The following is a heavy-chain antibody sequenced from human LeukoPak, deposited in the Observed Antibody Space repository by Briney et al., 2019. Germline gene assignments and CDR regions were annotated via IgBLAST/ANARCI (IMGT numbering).Heavy chain of an antibody. Sequence: PSETLSLTCTVSGGSISSYYWSWIRQPPGKGLEWIGYIYYSGSTNYNPSLKSRVTVSVDTSKNQFSLKLSSVTAADTAVYYCARITPGNWFDPWGQGTLVTVSS. V-gene: IGHV4-59*01. CDR3: ARITPGNWFDP. J-gene: IGHJ5*02. CDR2: IYYSGST. CDR1: GGSISSYY. D-gene: IGHD1-14*01.